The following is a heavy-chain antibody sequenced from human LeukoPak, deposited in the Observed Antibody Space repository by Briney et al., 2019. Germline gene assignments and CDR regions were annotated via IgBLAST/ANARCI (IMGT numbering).Heavy chain of an antibody. D-gene: IGHD6-13*01. V-gene: IGHV3-43*02. J-gene: IGHJ4*02. CDR3: AKDYARRKIAAAGTY. CDR1: GFTFDDFA. Sequence: PGGSLRLSCAASGFTFDDFAMHWVRQAPGKGLEWVSLISGDGGSTYYADSVKGRFTISRDNNKNSLYLQMNSERTEGRALYHCAKDYARRKIAAAGTYWGQGTLVTVSS. CDR2: ISGDGGST.